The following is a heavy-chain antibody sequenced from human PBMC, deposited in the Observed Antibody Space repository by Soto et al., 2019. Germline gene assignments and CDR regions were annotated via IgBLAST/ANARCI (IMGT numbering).Heavy chain of an antibody. D-gene: IGHD3-16*01. J-gene: IGHJ6*02. V-gene: IGHV3-13*01. CDR2: INTAGDT. Sequence: PGGSLRLSCAASGFTFRTYDMHWVRQATGKGLEWVSAINTAGDTYYPGSVKGRFTISRENAKNSLYLQMNSLRAGDTAVYYCARDPGGHYGMDVWGQGTTVTVSS. CDR3: ARDPGGHYGMDV. CDR1: GFTFRTYD.